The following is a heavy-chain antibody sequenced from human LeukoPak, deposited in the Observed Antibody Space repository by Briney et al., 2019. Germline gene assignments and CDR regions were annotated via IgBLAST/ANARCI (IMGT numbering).Heavy chain of an antibody. J-gene: IGHJ3*02. CDR1: GFTFNSYH. CDR3: AKDPGPKPAFDI. Sequence: GGSVTLSCAASGFTFNSYHMHWLPRAPGKGREGVAYIRSDGNVNYHGDYVKGRFHTSRDNSQNTLFLQMNSLRTEDTAMYYCAKDPGPKPAFDIWGQGTMPTVSS. V-gene: IGHV3-30*02. CDR2: IRSDGNVN.